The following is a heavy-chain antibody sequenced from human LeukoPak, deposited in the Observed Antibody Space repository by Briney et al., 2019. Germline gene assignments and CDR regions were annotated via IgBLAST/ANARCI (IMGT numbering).Heavy chain of an antibody. D-gene: IGHD1-1*01. J-gene: IGHJ3*02. CDR2: IYYRGGT. Sequence: SETLSLTCTVSGGSISSYYWGWLRQPPAKGGEWMGTIYYRGGTYYNPSLERGRTISVDTSKNKFSRTVRSVTAADTAVYFCARLMCVQLHDAFDIWGQGTMSIVSS. CDR1: GGSISSYY. V-gene: IGHV4-39*01. CDR3: ARLMCVQLHDAFDI.